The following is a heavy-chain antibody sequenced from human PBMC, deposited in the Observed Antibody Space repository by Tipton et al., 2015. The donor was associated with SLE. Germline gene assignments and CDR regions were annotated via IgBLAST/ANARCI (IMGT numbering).Heavy chain of an antibody. V-gene: IGHV4-39*07. CDR3: ARSSAFDI. CDR2: IYYSGNT. J-gene: IGHJ3*02. CDR1: GGSISSSSYY. Sequence: TLSLTCTVSGGSISSSSYYWGWICQPPGKGLEWIGSIYYSGNTGYAQKFQGRVTMTRNTSISTAYMELSSLRSEDTAVYYCARSSAFDIWGQGTMVTVSS. D-gene: IGHD6-13*01.